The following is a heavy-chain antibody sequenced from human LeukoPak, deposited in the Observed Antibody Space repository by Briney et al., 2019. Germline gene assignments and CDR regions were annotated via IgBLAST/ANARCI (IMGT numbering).Heavy chain of an antibody. Sequence: ASVKVSCKASGYTFTSYDFSWVRQAPGQGLEWMGWISAYNGNTNYAQKLQGRVTMTTDTSTSTAYMELRSLRSDDTAVYYCARVWIAAPVESSHDYWGQGILVTVSS. CDR3: ARVWIAAPVESSHDY. CDR1: GYTFTSYD. D-gene: IGHD6-13*01. CDR2: ISAYNGNT. J-gene: IGHJ4*02. V-gene: IGHV1-18*01.